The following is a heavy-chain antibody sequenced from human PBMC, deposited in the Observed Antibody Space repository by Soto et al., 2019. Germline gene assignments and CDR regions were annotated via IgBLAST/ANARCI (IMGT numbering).Heavy chain of an antibody. Sequence: QVQLVESGGGVVQPGRSLRLSCAASGFTFSSYGMHWVRQAPGKGLDWVAVISYDGSNKYYADSVKGRFTISRDNSKNTLYLQVNSLRAEDTAVYYCAKIPRREELHSFDYWGQGTLVTVSS. V-gene: IGHV3-30*18. J-gene: IGHJ4*02. D-gene: IGHD1-26*01. CDR1: GFTFSSYG. CDR3: AKIPRREELHSFDY. CDR2: ISYDGSNK.